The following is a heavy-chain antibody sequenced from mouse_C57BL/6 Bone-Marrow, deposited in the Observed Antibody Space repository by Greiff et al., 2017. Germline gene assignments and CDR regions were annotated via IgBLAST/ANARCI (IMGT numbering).Heavy chain of an antibody. J-gene: IGHJ3*01. CDR1: GYTFTSYW. CDR2: IDPSDSYT. V-gene: IGHV1-69*01. CDR3: ARSWAAWFAY. D-gene: IGHD4-1*01. Sequence: VQLQQPGAELVMPGASVKLSCKASGYTFTSYWMHWVKQRPGQGLEWIGEIDPSDSYTNYNQKFKGKSTLTVDKSSSTAYMQLISLTSEDSAVYYCARSWAAWFAYWGQGTLVTVSA.